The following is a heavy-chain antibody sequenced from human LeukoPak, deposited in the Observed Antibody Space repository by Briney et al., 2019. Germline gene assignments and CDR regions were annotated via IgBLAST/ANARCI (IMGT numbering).Heavy chain of an antibody. CDR1: GGSISSGGYY. D-gene: IGHD3-10*01. CDR3: ARSRQASGLFSS. V-gene: IGHV4-30-2*01. CDR2: IYDRGPA. Sequence: SETLSLTCTVSGGSISSGGYYWSWIRQPPGKGLEWIGCIYDRGPAHYNPSLKSRFTISVDRPKNQLFLNVTSLTAADTAVYYCARSRQASGLFSSWGQGTLVVVSS. J-gene: IGHJ5*02.